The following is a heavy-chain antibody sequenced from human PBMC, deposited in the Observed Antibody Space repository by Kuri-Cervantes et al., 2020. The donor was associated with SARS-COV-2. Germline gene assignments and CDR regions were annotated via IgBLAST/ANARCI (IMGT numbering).Heavy chain of an antibody. CDR1: GGTFSSYA. D-gene: IGHD3-10*01. J-gene: IGHJ6*02. Sequence: SGKVSCKASGGTFSSYAISWVRQAPGQGLEWMGGIIPIFGTANYAQKFQGRVTITADKSTSTAYMGLSSLRSEDTAVYYCAREGAGTLYTSRYHGMDVWGQGTTVTVSS. V-gene: IGHV1-69*06. CDR3: AREGAGTLYTSRYHGMDV. CDR2: IIPIFGTA.